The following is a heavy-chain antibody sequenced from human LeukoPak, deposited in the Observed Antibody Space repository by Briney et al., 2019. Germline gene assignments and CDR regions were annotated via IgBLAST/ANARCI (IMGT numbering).Heavy chain of an antibody. J-gene: IGHJ3*02. CDR3: ARRVMTTARGAFDI. CDR2: ISGSGGST. V-gene: IGHV3-23*01. Sequence: GGSLRLSCAASGFTFSSYAMSWVRQAPGKGLEWVSAISGSGGSTYYADSVKGRFTISRDNAKNSLYLQMNSLRDEDTAVYYCARRVMTTARGAFDIWGQGTMVTVSS. CDR1: GFTFSSYA. D-gene: IGHD4-11*01.